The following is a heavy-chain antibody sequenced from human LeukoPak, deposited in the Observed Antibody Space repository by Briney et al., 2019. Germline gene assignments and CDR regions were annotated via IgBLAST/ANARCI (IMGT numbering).Heavy chain of an antibody. D-gene: IGHD5-24*01. J-gene: IGHJ4*02. V-gene: IGHV3-53*01. CDR1: AFTVSSNS. Sequence: GGSLRLSCTVSAFTVSSNSMSWVRQAPGKGLEWVSFIYSDNTHYSDSVKGRFTISRDNSKNTLYLQMNSLRAEDTAVYYCASYNRISYWGQGTLVTVSS. CDR3: ASYNRISY. CDR2: IYSDNT.